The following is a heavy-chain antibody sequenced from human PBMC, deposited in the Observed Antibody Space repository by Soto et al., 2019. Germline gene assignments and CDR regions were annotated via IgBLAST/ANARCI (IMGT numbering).Heavy chain of an antibody. CDR2: MQPSSGRT. Sequence: ASVKVSCKASGYSFTSLDINWVRQTTGQGLEWMGWMQPSSGRTGYAQKFQGRVTMTRDTSINTAYMELSSLTSDDTAFYYCARGVTAGVDYWGQGTLVTAPQ. CDR1: GYSFTSLD. V-gene: IGHV1-8*01. J-gene: IGHJ4*02. CDR3: ARGVTAGVDY. D-gene: IGHD1-26*01.